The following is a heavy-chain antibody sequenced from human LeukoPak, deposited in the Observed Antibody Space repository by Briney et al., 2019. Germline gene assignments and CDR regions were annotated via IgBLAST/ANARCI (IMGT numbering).Heavy chain of an antibody. CDR3: ARGGLWNDDAFDI. J-gene: IGHJ3*02. D-gene: IGHD1-1*01. Sequence: GGSLRLSCAASGFTFSSYGMHWDRQAPGKGLEWVAVIWYDGSNKYYADSVKGRFTISRDNSKNTLYLQMNSLRAEDTAVYYCARGGLWNDDAFDIWGQGTMVTVSS. CDR1: GFTFSSYG. V-gene: IGHV3-33*01. CDR2: IWYDGSNK.